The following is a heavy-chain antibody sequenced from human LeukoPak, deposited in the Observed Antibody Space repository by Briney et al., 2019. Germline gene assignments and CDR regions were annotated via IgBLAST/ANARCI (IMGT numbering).Heavy chain of an antibody. D-gene: IGHD6-13*01. V-gene: IGHV4-4*07. Sequence: SETLSLTCTVSGGSNSSYYWSWIRQPAGKGLERIGRIYTSGSTNYNPSLKSRVTMSVDTSKNQFSLKLSSVTAADTAVYYCARGRGIAAAGRYFDYWGQGTLVTVSS. CDR1: GGSNSSYY. CDR3: ARGRGIAAAGRYFDY. CDR2: IYTSGST. J-gene: IGHJ4*02.